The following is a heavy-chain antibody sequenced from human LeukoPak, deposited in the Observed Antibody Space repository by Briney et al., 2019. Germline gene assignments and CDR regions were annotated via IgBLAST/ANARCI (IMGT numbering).Heavy chain of an antibody. Sequence: GGSLRLSCAASGFTFSSYWMSWVRQAPGKGLEWVANIKQDGSEKYYVDSVKGRFTISRDNAKNSLYLQMNSLRAEDTAVYYCARAVYCSSTSCYRTDAFDIWGQGTMVTVSS. CDR3: ARAVYCSSTSCYRTDAFDI. V-gene: IGHV3-7*01. CDR2: IKQDGSEK. J-gene: IGHJ3*02. CDR1: GFTFSSYW. D-gene: IGHD2-2*01.